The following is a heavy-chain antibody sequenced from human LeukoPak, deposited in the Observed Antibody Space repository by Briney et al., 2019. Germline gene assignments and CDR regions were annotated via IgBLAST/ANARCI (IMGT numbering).Heavy chain of an antibody. J-gene: IGHJ4*02. Sequence: SETLSLTCTASDDSISRDFWTWIRRPPGKGLEWIGYIRYSGRTEYNPSLKSRVTISIQTSKNQFSLKPTSVTAADTAIYYCARLPDVSGWPFDYWGQGILVTVSS. CDR1: DDSISRDF. D-gene: IGHD6-19*01. CDR3: ARLPDVSGWPFDY. CDR2: IRYSGRT. V-gene: IGHV4-59*01.